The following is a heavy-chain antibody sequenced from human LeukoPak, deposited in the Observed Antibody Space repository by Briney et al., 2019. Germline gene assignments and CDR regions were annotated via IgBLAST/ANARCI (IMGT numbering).Heavy chain of an antibody. CDR3: ARGRDSSWLPFDY. D-gene: IGHD6-13*01. CDR1: GGSFSGYY. J-gene: IGHJ4*02. V-gene: IGHV4-34*01. CDR2: INHSGST. Sequence: PSETLSLTCAVSGGSFSGYYWSWIRHPPGKGLEWIGEINHSGSTNYNPSLKSRVTISVDTSKNQFSLKLSSVTAADTAVYYCARGRDSSWLPFDYWGQGTLVTVSS.